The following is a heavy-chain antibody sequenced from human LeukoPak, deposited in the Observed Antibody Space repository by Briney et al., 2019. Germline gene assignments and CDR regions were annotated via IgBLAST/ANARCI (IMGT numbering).Heavy chain of an antibody. Sequence: GGSLRLSCAASGFTFSSYSMNWVRQAPGKGLEWVSYISSSSSTIYYADSVKGRFTISRDNAKNSLYLQMNSLRAEDTAVYYCARGVPQIVVVTATYGWYFDLWGRGTLVTVSS. CDR3: ARGVPQIVVVTATYGWYFDL. CDR2: ISSSSSTI. D-gene: IGHD2-21*02. CDR1: GFTFSSYS. J-gene: IGHJ2*01. V-gene: IGHV3-48*01.